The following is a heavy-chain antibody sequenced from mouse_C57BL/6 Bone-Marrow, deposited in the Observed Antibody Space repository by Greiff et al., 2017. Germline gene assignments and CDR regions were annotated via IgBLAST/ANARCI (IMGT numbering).Heavy chain of an antibody. Sequence: EVMLVESGGGLVQPGGSLKLSCAASGFTFSDYYMYWVRQTPEKRLDWVAYISNGGGSTYYPDTVKGRFTISRDNAKNTRYLQMSRLKSEDTAMYYWASHIYYDYDDWFAYWGQGTLVTVSA. CDR3: ASHIYYDYDDWFAY. CDR1: GFTFSDYY. J-gene: IGHJ3*01. V-gene: IGHV5-12*01. D-gene: IGHD2-4*01. CDR2: ISNGGGST.